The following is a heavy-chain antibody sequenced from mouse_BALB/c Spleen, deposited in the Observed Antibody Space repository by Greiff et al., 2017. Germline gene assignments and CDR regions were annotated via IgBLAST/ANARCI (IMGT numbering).Heavy chain of an antibody. J-gene: IGHJ4*01. Sequence: EVQLVESGPSLVKPSQTLSLTCSVTGDSITSGYWNWIRKFPGNKLEYMGYISYSGSTYYNPSLKSRISITRDTSKNQYYLQLNSVTTEDTATYYCARYNGKEDAMDYWGQGTSVTVSS. CDR3: ARYNGKEDAMDY. CDR2: ISYSGST. CDR1: GDSITSGY. D-gene: IGHD2-1*01. V-gene: IGHV3-8*02.